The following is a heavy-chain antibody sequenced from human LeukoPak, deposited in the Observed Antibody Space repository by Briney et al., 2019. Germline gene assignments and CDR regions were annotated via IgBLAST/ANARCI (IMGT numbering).Heavy chain of an antibody. CDR1: GYTFTTYA. D-gene: IGHD3-3*01. J-gene: IGHJ6*03. V-gene: IGHV1-3*04. CDR2: INTGNGDT. CDR3: ARVFGSITIFGVPTYYMDV. Sequence: ASVKVSCKASGYTFTTYAIHWVRQAPGQRLEWLGWINTGNGDTRYSQTFQGRVTITRDTSASTAYMELSSLRPEDTAMYYCARVFGSITIFGVPTYYMDVWGKGTTVTVSS.